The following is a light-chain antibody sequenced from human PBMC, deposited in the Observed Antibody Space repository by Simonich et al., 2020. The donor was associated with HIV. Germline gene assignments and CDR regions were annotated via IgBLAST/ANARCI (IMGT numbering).Light chain of an antibody. J-gene: IGKJ1*01. CDR3: QQYYSTPQ. CDR2: TAS. V-gene: IGKV1-NL1*01. CDR1: QSISSH. Sequence: DIQMTQSPSSLSASVGDRVTITCRASQSISSHLNWYQQKPGKAPKLLLYTASRLESGVPSRFSGSGSGTDYTLTISTLQPEDFATYYCQQYYSTPQFGQGTKVEIK.